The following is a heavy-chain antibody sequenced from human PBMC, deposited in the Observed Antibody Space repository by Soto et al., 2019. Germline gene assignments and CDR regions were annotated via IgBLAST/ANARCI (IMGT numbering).Heavy chain of an antibody. J-gene: IGHJ6*02. CDR2: IIPIFGTA. V-gene: IGHV1-69*06. D-gene: IGHD6-13*01. Sequence: SVKVSCKASGGTFSSYAISWVRQAPGQGLEWMGGIIPIFGTANYAQKFQGRVTITADKSTSTAYMELSSLRSEDTAVYYCARDFGIAAAGRYYYGMDVWGQGTTVTVPS. CDR3: ARDFGIAAAGRYYYGMDV. CDR1: GGTFSSYA.